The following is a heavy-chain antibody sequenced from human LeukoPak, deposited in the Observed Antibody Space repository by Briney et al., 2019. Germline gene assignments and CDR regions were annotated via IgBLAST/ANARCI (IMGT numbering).Heavy chain of an antibody. CDR1: GGSITSGGYY. Sequence: SETLSLTCTVSGGSITSGGYYWSWIRQPPGKGLEWIGFISHSGSPYYNPSLKSRVTISVDRSKNQFSLKLTSVTAADTAVYYCARELVGVRPFDYWGQGTLVTVSS. CDR3: ARELVGVRPFDY. D-gene: IGHD3-10*01. CDR2: ISHSGSP. V-gene: IGHV4-30-2*01. J-gene: IGHJ4*02.